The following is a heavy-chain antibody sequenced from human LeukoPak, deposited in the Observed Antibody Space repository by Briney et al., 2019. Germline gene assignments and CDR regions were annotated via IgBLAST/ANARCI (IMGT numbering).Heavy chain of an antibody. J-gene: IGHJ3*02. V-gene: IGHV1-46*01. CDR1: GYTFTSYY. CDR3: ARGRSAFRDAFDI. Sequence: ASVKVSCKASGYTFTSYYMHWVRQAPGQGPEWMGIIIPSGGRASSAQKFQGRVTMTRDTSTSTVYMELTRLTSEDTAVYYRARGRSAFRDAFDIWGQGTPVTVSS. CDR2: IIPSGGRA.